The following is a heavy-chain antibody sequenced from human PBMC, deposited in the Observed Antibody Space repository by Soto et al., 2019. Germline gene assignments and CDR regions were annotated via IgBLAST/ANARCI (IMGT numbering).Heavy chain of an antibody. Sequence: GGSLRLSCAASGFTFSSYGMHWVRQAPGKGLEWVAVISYDGSNKYYADSVKGRFTISRDNSKNTLYLQMNSLRAEDTAVYYCANPRIAARPEFYYYGMDVWGQGTTVTVSS. CDR1: GFTFSSYG. J-gene: IGHJ6*02. V-gene: IGHV3-30*18. CDR2: ISYDGSNK. D-gene: IGHD6-6*01. CDR3: ANPRIAARPEFYYYGMDV.